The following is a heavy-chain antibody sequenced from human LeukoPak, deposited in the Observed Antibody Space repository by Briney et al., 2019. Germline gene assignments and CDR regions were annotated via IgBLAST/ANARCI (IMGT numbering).Heavy chain of an antibody. Sequence: ASVKVSCKVSGYTLTELSMNWVRPAPGKGLEWMGGFDPEDGETIYAQKFQGRVTMTEDTSTDTAYMELSSLRSEDTAVYYCATLRITIFTNWFDPWGQGTLVTVSS. D-gene: IGHD3-3*01. V-gene: IGHV1-24*01. CDR1: GYTLTELS. CDR3: ATLRITIFTNWFDP. CDR2: FDPEDGET. J-gene: IGHJ5*02.